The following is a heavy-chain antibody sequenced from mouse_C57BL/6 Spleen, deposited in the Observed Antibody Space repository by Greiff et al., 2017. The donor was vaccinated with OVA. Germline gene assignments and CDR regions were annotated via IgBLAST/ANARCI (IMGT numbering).Heavy chain of an antibody. CDR3: AREGRGEYYFDY. CDR2: ISDGGSYT. V-gene: IGHV5-4*01. J-gene: IGHJ2*01. CDR1: GFTFSSYA. D-gene: IGHD3-3*01. Sequence: EVMLVESGGGLVKPGGSLKLSCAASGFTFSSYAMSWVRQTPEKRLEWVATISDGGSYTYYPDNVKGRFTISRDNAKNNLYLQMSHLKSEDTAMYYCAREGRGEYYFDYWGQGTTLTVSS.